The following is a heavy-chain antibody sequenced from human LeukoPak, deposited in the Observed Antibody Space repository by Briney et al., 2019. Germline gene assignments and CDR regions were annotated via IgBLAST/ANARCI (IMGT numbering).Heavy chain of an antibody. J-gene: IGHJ4*02. CDR3: ARADCSGGNCYRYFDY. CDR1: GYTFTSYG. CDR2: ISAYNGDT. D-gene: IGHD2-15*01. V-gene: IGHV1-18*01. Sequence: ASVKVSSKASGYTFTSYGISWVRQAPGQGLEWMGWISAYNGDTNYAQNLQGRVTMTTDTSTSTAYMELRSLRSDDTAVYYCARADCSGGNCYRYFDYWGQGTLVTVSS.